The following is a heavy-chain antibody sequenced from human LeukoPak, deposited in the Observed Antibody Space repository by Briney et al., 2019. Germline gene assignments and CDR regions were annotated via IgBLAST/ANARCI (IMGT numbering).Heavy chain of an antibody. CDR3: ATTDSSSSDY. CDR1: GFTFNTYS. Sequence: PGGSLRLSCAASGFTFNTYSMSWVRQAPGKGLEWVSSISSTSSFIYYADSVKGRFTISRDNAKNSLYLQMSSLRAEDTAVYYCATTDSSSSDYWGQGTLVTVSS. D-gene: IGHD6-6*01. J-gene: IGHJ4*02. V-gene: IGHV3-21*01. CDR2: ISSTSSFI.